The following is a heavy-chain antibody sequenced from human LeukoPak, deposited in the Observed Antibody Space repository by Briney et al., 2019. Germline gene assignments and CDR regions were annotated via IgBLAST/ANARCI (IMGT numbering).Heavy chain of an antibody. CDR3: ARGLGDLIFGVVIRYYFDY. CDR2: INHSGST. V-gene: IGHV4-34*01. CDR1: GGSFSGYY. J-gene: IGHJ4*02. Sequence: SETLSLTCAVYGGSFSGYYWSWIRQPPGKGLEWIGEINHSGSTNYNPSLKSRVTISVDTSKNQFSLKLSSVTAADTAVYYCARGLGDLIFGVVIRYYFDYWGQGTLVTVSS. D-gene: IGHD3-3*01.